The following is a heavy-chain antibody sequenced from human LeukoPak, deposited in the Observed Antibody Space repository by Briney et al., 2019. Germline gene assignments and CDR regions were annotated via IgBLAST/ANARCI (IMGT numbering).Heavy chain of an antibody. Sequence: GGSLRLSCAASGFTFNSYSMIWVRQAPGKGLECISYIDGSGDTIHYADSVKGRFTFSRDNAKNSLYLQMNSLRAEDTAFYYCAKVGGGSSNADYWGQGTRVTVPS. CDR2: IDGSGDTI. CDR1: GFTFNSYS. CDR3: AKVGGGSSNADY. J-gene: IGHJ4*02. D-gene: IGHD3-16*01. V-gene: IGHV3-48*01.